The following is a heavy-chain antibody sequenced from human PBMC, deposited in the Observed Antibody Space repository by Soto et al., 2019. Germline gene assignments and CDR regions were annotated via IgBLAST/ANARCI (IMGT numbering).Heavy chain of an antibody. V-gene: IGHV4-59*01. D-gene: IGHD3-10*01. CDR2: IYYSGST. CDR3: ARFYGSGSYYLDY. CDR1: GGSISSYY. J-gene: IGHJ4*02. Sequence: QVQLQESGPGLVKPSETLSLTCTVSGGSISSYYWSWIRQPPGKGLEWIGYIYYSGSTNYNPSLKSRVTISVDTSKNQFSLKLSSVTAADTAVYYCARFYGSGSYYLDYWGQGTLVTVSS.